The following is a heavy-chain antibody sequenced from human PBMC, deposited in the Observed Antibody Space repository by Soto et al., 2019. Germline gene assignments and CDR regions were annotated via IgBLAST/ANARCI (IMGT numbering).Heavy chain of an antibody. CDR1: GFTVGSNY. J-gene: IGHJ4*02. CDR2: IYSGGST. V-gene: IGHV3-66*01. CDR3: ATAKLLLPWLFDY. Sequence: GSLRLSCAASGFTVGSNYMSWVRQAPGKGLEWVSVIYSGGSTYYADSVKGRFIISRDDSKNTLFLQMNSLRAEDTAVYYCATAKLLLPWLFDYWGQGTLVTVSS. D-gene: IGHD2-15*01.